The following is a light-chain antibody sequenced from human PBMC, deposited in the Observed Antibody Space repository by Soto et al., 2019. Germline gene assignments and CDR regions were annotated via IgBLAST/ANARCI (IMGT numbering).Light chain of an antibody. V-gene: IGLV2-14*01. CDR2: EVS. Sequence: QSVLTQPASVSGSPGQSITISCTGTSSDIGGYNYVSWYQQHPGKAPKLIIYEVSNRPSGVSNRFSGSKSGNTASLTISGLQAEDEAGYYCSSYASSSTIFAGGTKLTVL. CDR1: SSDIGGYNY. J-gene: IGLJ2*01. CDR3: SSYASSSTI.